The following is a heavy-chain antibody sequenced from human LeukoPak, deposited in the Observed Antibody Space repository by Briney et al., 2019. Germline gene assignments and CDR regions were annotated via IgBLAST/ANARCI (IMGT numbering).Heavy chain of an antibody. CDR1: GFTFSDYY. Sequence: GGPLRLSCAASGFTFSDYYMSWIRQAPGKGLEWVSYISDSGSTIYYADSVKGRFTISRDNAKNSVYLQMNGLRAEDTAVYYCARDRLGDYDSSGYYDNWGQGTRVTVSS. CDR2: ISDSGSTI. J-gene: IGHJ4*02. CDR3: ARDRLGDYDSSGYYDN. V-gene: IGHV3-11*01. D-gene: IGHD3-22*01.